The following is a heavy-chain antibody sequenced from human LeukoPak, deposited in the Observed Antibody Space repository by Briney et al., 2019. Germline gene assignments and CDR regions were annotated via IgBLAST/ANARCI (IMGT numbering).Heavy chain of an antibody. D-gene: IGHD1-26*01. J-gene: IGHJ4*02. V-gene: IGHV4-59*01. CDR2: IYYSGST. CDR3: ARSARYSGSYFLDY. Sequence: PSETLSLTCTVSGGSISSYYWSWIRQPPGKGLEWIGYIYYSGSTNYNPSLKSRVTISVDTSKNQFSLKLSSVTAADTAVYYCARSARYSGSYFLDYWGQGTLVTVSS. CDR1: GGSISSYY.